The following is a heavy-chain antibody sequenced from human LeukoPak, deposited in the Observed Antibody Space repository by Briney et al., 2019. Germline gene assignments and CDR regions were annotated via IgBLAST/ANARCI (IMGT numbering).Heavy chain of an antibody. Sequence: KPSETLSLTCTVSGGSIGSYYWSWIRQPAGKGLEWIGRIYTSGSTNYNPSLKSRVTMSVDTSKNQFSLKLSSVTAADTAVYYCARVRKSIFGVVNWFDPWGQGTLVTVSS. D-gene: IGHD3-3*01. V-gene: IGHV4-4*07. CDR2: IYTSGST. CDR1: GGSIGSYY. J-gene: IGHJ5*02. CDR3: ARVRKSIFGVVNWFDP.